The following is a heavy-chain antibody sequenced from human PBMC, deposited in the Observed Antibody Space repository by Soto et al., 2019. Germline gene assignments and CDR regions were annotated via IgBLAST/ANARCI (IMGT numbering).Heavy chain of an antibody. CDR1: GASISSYY. D-gene: IGHD4-4*01. J-gene: IGHJ4*02. Sequence: PETLSLTCTVSGASISSYYWTWIRQSPGRGLEWLGNIYSSGSPNYNPSLKSRVTISIDTSKSQFSLTLSSVTAADTAVYYCARRDSWFDFWGQGTLVTVSS. CDR2: IYSSGSP. CDR3: ARRDSWFDF. V-gene: IGHV4-59*08.